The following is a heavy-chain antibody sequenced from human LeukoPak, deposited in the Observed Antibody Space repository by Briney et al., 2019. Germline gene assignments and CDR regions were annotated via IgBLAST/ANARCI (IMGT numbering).Heavy chain of an antibody. D-gene: IGHD6-19*01. CDR1: GFTFSDYS. CDR2: ISSSSSYI. V-gene: IGHV3-21*01. CDR3: AGDGYSSGCFDY. J-gene: IGHJ4*02. Sequence: GESLRLSCAASGFTFSDYSMNWVRQAPGKGPEWVSSISSSSSYIFYADSVRGRFSISRDNAKNSLYLQMNSLRAEDTAVYYCAGDGYSSGCFDYWGQGTLVTVSS.